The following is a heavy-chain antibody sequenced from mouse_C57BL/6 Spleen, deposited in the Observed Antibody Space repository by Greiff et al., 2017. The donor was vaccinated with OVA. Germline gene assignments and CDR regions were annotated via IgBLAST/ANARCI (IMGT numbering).Heavy chain of an antibody. CDR1: GYTFTDYN. Sequence: VQLQQSGPELVKPGASVKIPCKASGYTFTDYNMDWVKQSHGKSLEWIGDINPNNGGTIYNQKFKGKATLTVDKSSSTAYMELRSLTSEDTAVYYCARRDYGSSYPYAMDYWGQGTSVTVSS. D-gene: IGHD1-1*01. V-gene: IGHV1-18*01. CDR3: ARRDYGSSYPYAMDY. J-gene: IGHJ4*01. CDR2: INPNNGGT.